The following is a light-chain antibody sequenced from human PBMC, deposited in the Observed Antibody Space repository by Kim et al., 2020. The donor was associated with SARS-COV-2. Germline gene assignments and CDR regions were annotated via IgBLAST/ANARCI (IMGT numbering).Light chain of an antibody. CDR2: RNN. Sequence: PGQRVTISCSESSSNIGSNYVYWYQTLPGTAPKLLIYRNNQRPSGVPDRFSGSKSGTSASLAISGLRSEDEADYHCAAWDDSLRVVFGGGTQLTVL. CDR1: SSNIGSNY. V-gene: IGLV1-47*01. J-gene: IGLJ2*01. CDR3: AAWDDSLRVV.